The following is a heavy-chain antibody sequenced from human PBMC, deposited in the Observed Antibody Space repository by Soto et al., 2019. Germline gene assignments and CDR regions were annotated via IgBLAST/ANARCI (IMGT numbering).Heavy chain of an antibody. CDR2: VYHSGST. CDR1: GDSISTNHW. Sequence: QVQLQESGPGLVKPSGTLSLTCAVSGDSISTNHWWTWVRQPPGKGLEWIGEVYHSGSTNYSPYLKGRVVISVDMPNHLFPLTLTSFTAADTSVYFCASSGGGEDYWGQGTLVTVSS. V-gene: IGHV4-4*02. D-gene: IGHD3-16*01. CDR3: ASSGGGEDY. J-gene: IGHJ4*02.